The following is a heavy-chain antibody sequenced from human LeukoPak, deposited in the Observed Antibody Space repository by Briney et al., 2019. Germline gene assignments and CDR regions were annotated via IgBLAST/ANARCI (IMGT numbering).Heavy chain of an antibody. Sequence: PSETLSLTCTVSGGSISSGGYYWSWIRQHPGKGLEWIGYIYYSGSTYYNPSLKSRVTISVDTSKNQFSLKLSSVTAADTAVYYCARAPMIRGYFDYWGQGTQVTVSS. D-gene: IGHD3-22*01. CDR3: ARAPMIRGYFDY. J-gene: IGHJ4*02. CDR2: IYYSGST. V-gene: IGHV4-31*03. CDR1: GGSISSGGYY.